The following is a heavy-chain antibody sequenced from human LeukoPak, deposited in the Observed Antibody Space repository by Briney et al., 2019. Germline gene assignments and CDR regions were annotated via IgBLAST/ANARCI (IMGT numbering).Heavy chain of an antibody. D-gene: IGHD3-22*01. J-gene: IGHJ4*02. Sequence: GGSLRLSCAASGFTFSSYGMHWVRQAPGKGLEWVAVISYDGSNKYYADSVKGRFTISRDNSKNTLYLQVNSLRAEDTAVYYCAKDAPFYDSSGYYQYFDYWGQGTLVTVSS. CDR1: GFTFSSYG. CDR3: AKDAPFYDSSGYYQYFDY. V-gene: IGHV3-30*18. CDR2: ISYDGSNK.